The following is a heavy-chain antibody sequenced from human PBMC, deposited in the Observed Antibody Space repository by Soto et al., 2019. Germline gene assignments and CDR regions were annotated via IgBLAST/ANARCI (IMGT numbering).Heavy chain of an antibody. CDR1: GGTFSIYA. CDR2: IIPIFGTA. CDR3: VRNLVGGSYSTFDY. V-gene: IGHV1-69*01. J-gene: IGHJ4*02. D-gene: IGHD1-26*01. Sequence: QVQLVQSGAEVKKPGSSVKVSCKASGGTFSIYAISWVRQAPGQGLEWMGGIIPIFGTANYAQKFQGRVTITADASTSTAYMEMSSLRSEDTAVYYCVRNLVGGSYSTFDYWGQGTLVTVSS.